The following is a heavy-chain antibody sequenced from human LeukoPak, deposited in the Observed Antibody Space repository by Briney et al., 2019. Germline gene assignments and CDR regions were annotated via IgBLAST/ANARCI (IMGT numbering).Heavy chain of an antibody. CDR1: GGSISSSSYY. J-gene: IGHJ4*02. D-gene: IGHD3-22*01. V-gene: IGHV4-39*07. Sequence: SETLSLTCTVSGGSISSSSYYWGWIRQPPGKGLEWIGSIYYSGSTYYNPSLKSRVTISVDTSKNQFSLKLSSGTAADTAVYYCARGRGSYYDSSERPYYFDYWGQGTLVTVSS. CDR3: ARGRGSYYDSSERPYYFDY. CDR2: IYYSGST.